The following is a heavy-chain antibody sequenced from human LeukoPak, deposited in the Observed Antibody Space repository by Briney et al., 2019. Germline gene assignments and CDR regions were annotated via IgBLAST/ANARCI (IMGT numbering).Heavy chain of an antibody. CDR1: RFTFSSHA. CDR2: IRSSGGRT. D-gene: IGHD5-18*01. V-gene: IGHV3-23*01. CDR3: AKEHSPPRGYSYGYSFDY. Sequence: GGSLRLSCAASRFTFSSHAMSWVRQAPGKGLEWVSVIRSSGGRTYNADSVKGRFTVSRDNSKNTLYLQMNSLRAEDTAVYYCAKEHSPPRGYSYGYSFDYWGQGTLVTVSS. J-gene: IGHJ4*02.